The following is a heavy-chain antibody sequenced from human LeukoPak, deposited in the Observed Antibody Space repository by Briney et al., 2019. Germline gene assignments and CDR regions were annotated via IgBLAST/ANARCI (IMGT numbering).Heavy chain of an antibody. D-gene: IGHD3-10*01. V-gene: IGHV6-1*01. CDR3: ARGNGSGSSSDAFDI. CDR1: GDSVSSNSAA. CDR2: TYYRSKWYS. J-gene: IGHJ3*02. Sequence: SQTLSLTCVISGDSVSSNSAAWNWIRQSPSRGLEWLGRTYYRSKWYSYSAVSVKSRIIINPDTSKNQFSLQLNSVTPEDTAVYYCARGNGSGSSSDAFDIWGQGTMVTVSS.